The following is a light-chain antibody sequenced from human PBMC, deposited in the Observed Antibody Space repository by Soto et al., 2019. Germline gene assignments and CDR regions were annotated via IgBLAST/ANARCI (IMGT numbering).Light chain of an antibody. CDR2: EVY. CDR3: SAYAGSSTWV. CDR1: SSDVGGYNY. V-gene: IGLV2-8*01. Sequence: QSVPTQPPSASGSPGQSVTFSCTGTSSDVGGYNYVSWYQQYPGKAPKLMIYEVYKRPSGVPDRFSGSKSGNTASLTVSGLQPEDEADYYCSAYAGSSTWVFGGGTKLTVL. J-gene: IGLJ2*01.